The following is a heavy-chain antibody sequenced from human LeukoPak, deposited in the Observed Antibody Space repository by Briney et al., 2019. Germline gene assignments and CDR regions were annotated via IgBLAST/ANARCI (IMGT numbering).Heavy chain of an antibody. Sequence: SETLSLTCAVFNGSFSGYYWTWIRQPPGKGLEWIGEINQSGYTNYKSSLKSRVTISLDTSKNQFSLKLSSVTAADTAVYYCARVPGGSFEIFNWFDPWGQGTLVTVSS. V-gene: IGHV4-34*01. CDR1: NGSFSGYY. J-gene: IGHJ5*02. CDR3: ARVPGGSFEIFNWFDP. D-gene: IGHD2-15*01. CDR2: INQSGYT.